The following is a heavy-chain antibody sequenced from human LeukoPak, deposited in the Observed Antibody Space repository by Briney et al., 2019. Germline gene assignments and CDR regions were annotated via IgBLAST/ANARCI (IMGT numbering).Heavy chain of an antibody. D-gene: IGHD2-15*01. CDR2: IYTRGST. Sequence: SETLSLTCTVSGGAINNYYWSWIRQPAGKGLEWIGRIYTRGSTNYNPSLKSRVTMSVDTSKNQFSLKLSSVTAADTAVYYCARGRYCSADICSGGDAFDIWGQGTMVSVSS. J-gene: IGHJ3*02. CDR3: ARGRYCSADICSGGDAFDI. V-gene: IGHV4-4*07. CDR1: GGAINNYY.